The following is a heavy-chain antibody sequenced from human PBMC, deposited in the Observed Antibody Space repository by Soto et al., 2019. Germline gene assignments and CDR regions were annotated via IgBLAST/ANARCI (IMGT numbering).Heavy chain of an antibody. CDR3: AKADSQYYDFWSGYWPY. J-gene: IGHJ4*02. CDR2: ISGSGGST. D-gene: IGHD3-3*01. CDR1: GFTFSSYA. V-gene: IGHV3-23*01. Sequence: GSVRLSCAASGFTFSSYAMSWVRQAPGKGLEWVSAISGSGGSTYYADSVKGRFTISRDNSKNTLYLQMNSLRAEDTAVYYCAKADSQYYDFWSGYWPYWGQGTLVTVSS.